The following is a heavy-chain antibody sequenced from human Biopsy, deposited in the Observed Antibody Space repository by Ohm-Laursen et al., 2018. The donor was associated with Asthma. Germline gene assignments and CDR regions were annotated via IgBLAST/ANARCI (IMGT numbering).Heavy chain of an antibody. CDR3: ARDPSYFDPSVEGWHL. CDR1: RDIFGSYG. Sequence: SVKASCNGSRDIFGSYGFSWVRQAPGQGLEWMGGIIPISLTPSYARRFRGRVTISADEYTRTAYMELSSLRSEDTAVYYCARDPSYFDPSVEGWHLWGQGTMVTVSS. D-gene: IGHD3-22*01. J-gene: IGHJ3*01. V-gene: IGHV1-69*13. CDR2: IIPISLTP.